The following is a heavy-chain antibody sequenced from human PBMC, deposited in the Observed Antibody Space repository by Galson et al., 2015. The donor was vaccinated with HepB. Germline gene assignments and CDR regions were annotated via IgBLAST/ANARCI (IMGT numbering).Heavy chain of an antibody. V-gene: IGHV3-23*01. CDR2: ISGSGGST. CDR1: GFTFSSYA. J-gene: IGHJ6*03. CDR3: ASVYQGLGYYYMDV. D-gene: IGHD2-2*01. Sequence: SLRLSCAASGFTFSSYAMSWVRQAPGKGLEWVSAISGSGGSTYYADSVKGRFTISRDNSKNTLYLQMNSLRAEDTAVYYCASVYQGLGYYYMDVWGKGTTVTVSS.